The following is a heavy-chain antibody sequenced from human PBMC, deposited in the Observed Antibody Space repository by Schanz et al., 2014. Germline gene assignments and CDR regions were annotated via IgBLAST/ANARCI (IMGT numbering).Heavy chain of an antibody. V-gene: IGHV3-64*01. Sequence: EVQLVESGGGLVQPGGSLRLSCAASGFTFSTSTMHWVRQAPGKGLEYVSSISSKGDMTFYGNSVKGRFTISRDNSKNTLYLQLGSLRAEDVAVYYCAKGRFGELSAFDIWGQGTMVTGSS. CDR1: GFTFSTST. CDR2: ISSKGDMT. J-gene: IGHJ3*02. D-gene: IGHD3-10*01. CDR3: AKGRFGELSAFDI.